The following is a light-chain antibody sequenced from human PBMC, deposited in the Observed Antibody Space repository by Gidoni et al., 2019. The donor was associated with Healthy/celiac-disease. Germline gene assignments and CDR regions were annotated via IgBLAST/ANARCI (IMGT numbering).Light chain of an antibody. CDR2: DAS. J-gene: IGKJ4*01. V-gene: IGKV1-33*01. CDR1: QDSSNY. Sequence: DIQMTQSPSSLSASVGDRVTITCQASQDSSNYLNWYQQKTGKAPKLLIYDASNLERGVPSRFSGSGSGTDFTLTISSLQPEDIATYYCQQYDNFPLTFGGGTKVEIK. CDR3: QQYDNFPLT.